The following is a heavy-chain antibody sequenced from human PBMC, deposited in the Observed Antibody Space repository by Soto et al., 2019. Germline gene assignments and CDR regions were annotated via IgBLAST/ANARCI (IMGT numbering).Heavy chain of an antibody. CDR3: ARHLGPTGVMD. CDR1: GDYIGSSAYF. J-gene: IGHJ4*02. CDR2: IGPGGNS. D-gene: IGHD3-16*01. V-gene: IGHV4-39*01. Sequence: QLQLQESGPGLVRPSETLSLTCAVSGDYIGSSAYFWGWTRQSPGKGLEWIASIGPGGNSNYNPSLKSRATISSDASTNHFSLPVTSVTAADTAIYSGARHLGPTGVMDWGKGLLVTVSS.